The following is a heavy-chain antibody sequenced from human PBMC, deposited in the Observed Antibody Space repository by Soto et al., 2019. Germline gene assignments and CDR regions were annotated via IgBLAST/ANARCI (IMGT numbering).Heavy chain of an antibody. CDR1: GFIFTTSD. CDR3: AKGGGGDHGY. J-gene: IGHJ4*02. Sequence: EVQLVESEGGLVQPGGSLRLSCEASGFIFTTSDMSWVRQAPGKGLEWISSITITGDTTHYADSVKGRFTISRDNSRNTVYLQMNSRRVDHTAVYYCAKGGGGDHGYWGQGTLVAVSS. CDR2: ITITGDTT. V-gene: IGHV3-23*04. D-gene: IGHD2-21*02.